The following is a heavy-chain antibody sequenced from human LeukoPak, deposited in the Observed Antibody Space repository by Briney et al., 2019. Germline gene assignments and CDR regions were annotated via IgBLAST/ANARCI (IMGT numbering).Heavy chain of an antibody. Sequence: ASVKVSCKASGYTFTGYYMHWVRQAPGQGLEWMGRINPNSGGTNYAQKFQGRVTMTRDTSISTAYMELSRLRSDDTAVYYCARGPPVLLTPGGWFDPWGQGTLVTVSS. J-gene: IGHJ5*02. CDR3: ARGPPVLLTPGGWFDP. CDR1: GYTFTGYY. CDR2: INPNSGGT. V-gene: IGHV1-2*06. D-gene: IGHD3-10*01.